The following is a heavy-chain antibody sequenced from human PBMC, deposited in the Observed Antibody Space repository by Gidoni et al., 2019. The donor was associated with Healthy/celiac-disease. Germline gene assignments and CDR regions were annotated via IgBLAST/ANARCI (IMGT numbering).Heavy chain of an antibody. Sequence: QVQLVESGGGVVQPGRSLRLSCAASGFTFSSYGMHWVRQAPGKGLEWVAVIWYDGSNKYYADSVKGRFTISRDNSKNTLYLQMNSLRAEDTAVYYCARDPITMIVVGDAFDIWGQGTMVTVSS. D-gene: IGHD3-22*01. CDR2: IWYDGSNK. J-gene: IGHJ3*02. CDR3: ARDPITMIVVGDAFDI. CDR1: GFTFSSYG. V-gene: IGHV3-33*01.